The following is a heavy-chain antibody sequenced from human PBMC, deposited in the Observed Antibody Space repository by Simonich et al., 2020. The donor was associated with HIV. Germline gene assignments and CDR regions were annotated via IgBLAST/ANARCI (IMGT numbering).Heavy chain of an antibody. D-gene: IGHD1-26*01. CDR1: GYTYINYG. CDR2: ITVYNGNT. CDR3: ARDLPIGSYFDY. Sequence: QVQLVQSGAEVKKPGASVKVSCKASGYTYINYGINWVRQAPGQGLEWKGRITVYNGNTDSAQKCRGRLTRTTDTSTTTAYMELRSLRSDDTAVYYCARDLPIGSYFDYWGQGTLVTVSS. J-gene: IGHJ4*02. V-gene: IGHV1-18*01.